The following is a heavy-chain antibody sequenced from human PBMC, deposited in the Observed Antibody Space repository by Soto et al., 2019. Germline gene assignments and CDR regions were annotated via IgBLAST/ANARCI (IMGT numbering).Heavy chain of an antibody. Sequence: PSETLSLTCTVSGYSISSGYHWAWIRQPPGKGLEWLGSVHYSGNTYYNPSLKSRLTISVDKSKNQFSLNLSSVTAADTAVYYCARADSVLVAKGFDLWGQGTLVTVSS. CDR2: VHYSGNT. CDR1: GYSISSGYH. J-gene: IGHJ4*02. V-gene: IGHV4-38-2*02. D-gene: IGHD2-8*02. CDR3: ARADSVLVAKGFDL.